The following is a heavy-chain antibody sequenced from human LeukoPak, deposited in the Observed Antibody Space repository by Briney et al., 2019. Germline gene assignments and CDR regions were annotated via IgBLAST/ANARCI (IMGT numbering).Heavy chain of an antibody. CDR2: ISSNGGST. D-gene: IGHD3-22*01. CDR1: GFTFSSYA. J-gene: IGHJ4*02. V-gene: IGHV3-64D*06. Sequence: GGSLCLTCTASGFTFSSYAMHWVRQAQRPGLEYVSAISSNGGSTYYADSVKGRFTISRDNSKNTLYLQMSSLRAEDTAVYYCVKGQERYYYDSSGYYPLPDFDYWGQGTLVTVSS. CDR3: VKGQERYYYDSSGYYPLPDFDY.